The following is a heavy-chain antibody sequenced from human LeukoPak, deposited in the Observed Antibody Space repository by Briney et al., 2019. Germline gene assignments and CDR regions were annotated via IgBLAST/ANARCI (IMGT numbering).Heavy chain of an antibody. D-gene: IGHD3-16*02. J-gene: IGHJ3*02. CDR2: ISSSSSTI. CDR1: GFTFSSYA. V-gene: IGHV3-48*04. Sequence: GGSLRLSCAASGFTFSSYAMSWVRQAPGKGLEWVSYISSSSSTIYYADSVKGRFTISRDNAKNSLYLQMNSLRAEDTAVYYCARLHYDYVWGSYRSRPSDAFDIWGQGTMVTVSS. CDR3: ARLHYDYVWGSYRSRPSDAFDI.